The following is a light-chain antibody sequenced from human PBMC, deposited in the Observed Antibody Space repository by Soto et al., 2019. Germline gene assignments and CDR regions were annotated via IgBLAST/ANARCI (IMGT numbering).Light chain of an antibody. CDR3: QQYNDWPPLT. Sequence: EIVMTQSPATLSVSPGDRATLSCRASQSVSSNLAWYQQKPGQAPRLLIYGASTRANGIPARFSGSESGTEFTLTISSLQSEDFAVYYCQQYNDWPPLTFGGGTKVEIK. V-gene: IGKV3-15*01. CDR2: GAS. CDR1: QSVSSN. J-gene: IGKJ4*01.